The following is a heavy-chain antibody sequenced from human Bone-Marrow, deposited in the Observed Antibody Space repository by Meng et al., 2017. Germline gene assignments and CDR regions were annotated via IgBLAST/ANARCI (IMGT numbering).Heavy chain of an antibody. CDR1: GGTFSSYA. CDR2: IIPIFGTA. V-gene: IGHV1-69*05. D-gene: IGHD6-19*01. J-gene: IGHJ3*02. CDR3: AREVAVAGTACDI. Sequence: SVKVSCKASGGTFSSYAISWVRQAPGQGLEWMGGIIPIFGTANYAQKFQGRVTITTDESTSTAYMELSSLRSEDTAVYYCAREVAVAGTACDIWGQGTMVTVSS.